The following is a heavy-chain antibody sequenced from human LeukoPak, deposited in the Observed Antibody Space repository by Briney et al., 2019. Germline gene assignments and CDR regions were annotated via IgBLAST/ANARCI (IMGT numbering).Heavy chain of an antibody. CDR1: GGTFSSYA. Sequence: PGASVKVSCKASGGTFSSYAISWVRQAPGQGLEWMGGIIPIFGTANYAQKFQGRVTITADESTSTAYMELSSLRSEDTAVYYCARVWSYYGSAPFDPWGQGTLVTVSS. CDR2: IIPIFGTA. D-gene: IGHD3-10*01. V-gene: IGHV1-69*13. J-gene: IGHJ5*02. CDR3: ARVWSYYGSAPFDP.